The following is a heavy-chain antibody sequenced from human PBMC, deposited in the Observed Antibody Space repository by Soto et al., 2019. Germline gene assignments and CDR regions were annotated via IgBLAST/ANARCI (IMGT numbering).Heavy chain of an antibody. D-gene: IGHD6-13*01. CDR3: ARGNTTIAAARQYYFDY. V-gene: IGHV4-34*01. Sequence: SETLSLTCAVYGGSFSGYYWSWIRQPPGKGLEWIGEINHSGSTNYNPSLKSRVTISVDTSKNQFSLKLSSVTAADTAVYYCARGNTTIAAARQYYFDYWGQGTLVIVPS. CDR1: GGSFSGYY. J-gene: IGHJ4*02. CDR2: INHSGST.